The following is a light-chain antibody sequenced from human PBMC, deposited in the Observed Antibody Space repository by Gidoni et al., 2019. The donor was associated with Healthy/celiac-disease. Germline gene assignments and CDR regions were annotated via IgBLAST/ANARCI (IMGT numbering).Light chain of an antibody. V-gene: IGLV2-14*01. CDR2: VVR. CDR3: SSYTSSSTPVV. J-gene: IGLJ2*01. CDR1: NSDVDGYNY. Sequence: QSALTQHASVSGSPGQSITISCTGTNSDVDGYNYVSWYQQHPVKAPKLMIYVVRNRPSGVSNPFSVSKSGTTASLTISGLQAEDEADYYCSSYTSSSTPVVFGGGTKLTVL.